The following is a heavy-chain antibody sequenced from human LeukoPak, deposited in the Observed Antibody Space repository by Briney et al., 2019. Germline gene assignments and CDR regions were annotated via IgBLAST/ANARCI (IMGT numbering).Heavy chain of an antibody. V-gene: IGHV7-4-1*02. D-gene: IGHD6-19*01. Sequence: ASVTVSYTASGYTFTSSALNWVRQAPRQGLEWMGWVNTNTGNPTYAQGFTGRFVFSLDTSVSTAYLQISSLKAEDTAVYYCATDLKKGDSGCFDYWGQGTLVTVSS. CDR2: VNTNTGNP. CDR1: GYTFTSSA. CDR3: ATDLKKGDSGCFDY. J-gene: IGHJ4*02.